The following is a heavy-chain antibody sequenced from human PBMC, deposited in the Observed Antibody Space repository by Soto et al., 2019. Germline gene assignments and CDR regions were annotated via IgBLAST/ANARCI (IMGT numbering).Heavy chain of an antibody. CDR3: TTVIGVVHRSGYYYYYYYYGMDV. D-gene: IGHD3-3*01. CDR1: VFTFSNAW. J-gene: IGHJ6*02. CDR2: IKSKTDGGTT. Sequence: GGSLRLSCAASVFTFSNAWMNWVRQAPGKGLEWVGRIKSKTDGGTTDYAAPVKGRFTISRDDSKNTLYLQMNSLKTEDTAVYYCTTVIGVVHRSGYYYYYYYYGMDVWGQGTTVTVSS. V-gene: IGHV3-15*07.